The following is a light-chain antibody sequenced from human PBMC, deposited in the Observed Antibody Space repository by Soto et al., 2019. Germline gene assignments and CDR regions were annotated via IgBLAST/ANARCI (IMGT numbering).Light chain of an antibody. V-gene: IGKV3-20*01. CDR3: QVYGDSSPT. CDR2: GAS. CDR1: QTISNSY. Sequence: EIVLTQSPGTLSLSPGERATLSCRASQTISNSYSAWYQQKPGQAPRLLIYGASTRATGIPERFSGSGSGTDFTLTISRLEPGDFAVYYCQVYGDSSPTSGQGTKVEIK. J-gene: IGKJ1*01.